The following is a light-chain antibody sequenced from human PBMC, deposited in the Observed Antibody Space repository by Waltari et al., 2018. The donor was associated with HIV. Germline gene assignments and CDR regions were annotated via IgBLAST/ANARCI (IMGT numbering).Light chain of an antibody. Sequence: QSVLTQPPSVSEAPRQRVTISRSGSRSNSGTTAVNWYQQLPGKPPKLLIYYDDLLASGVSDRFSGSKSGTSASLAISGLQSEDESDYYCAAWDDSLNGVVFGGGTKLTVL. J-gene: IGLJ2*01. CDR2: YDD. V-gene: IGLV1-36*01. CDR1: RSNSGTTA. CDR3: AAWDDSLNGVV.